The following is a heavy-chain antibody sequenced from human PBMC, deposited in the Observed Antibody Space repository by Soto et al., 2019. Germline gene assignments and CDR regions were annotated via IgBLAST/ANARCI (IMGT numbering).Heavy chain of an antibody. J-gene: IGHJ3*02. CDR1: GYTFTSYY. Sequence: QVQLVQSGAEVKKPGASVKVSCKASGYTFTSYYMHWVRQAPGQGLEWMGIINPSGGSTSYAQKFQGRVPMTRDRSTSTGYMELSSLRSEDTAVYYCARGDGGRGGAFDIWGQGTMVTVSS. CDR3: ARGDGGRGGAFDI. CDR2: INPSGGST. D-gene: IGHD2-15*01. V-gene: IGHV1-46*03.